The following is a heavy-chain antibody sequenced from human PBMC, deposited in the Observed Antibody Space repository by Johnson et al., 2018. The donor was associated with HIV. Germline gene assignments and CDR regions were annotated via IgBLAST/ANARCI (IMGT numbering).Heavy chain of an antibody. CDR1: GFTFSSYD. CDR3: ARLIVGAPGAFDI. Sequence: VQLVESGGGLKQPGGSLRLSCAASGFTFSSYDMHWVRQATGKGLEWVGFIRSKAYGGTADYAASVKGRFTISRDNAKNSLYLQMNSLRAEDTAVYYCARLIVGAPGAFDIWGQGTMVTVS. D-gene: IGHD1-26*01. V-gene: IGHV3-71*04. CDR2: IRSKAYGGTA. J-gene: IGHJ3*02.